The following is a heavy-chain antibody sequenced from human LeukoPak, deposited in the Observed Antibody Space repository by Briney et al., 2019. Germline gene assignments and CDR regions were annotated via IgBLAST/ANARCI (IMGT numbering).Heavy chain of an antibody. Sequence: QTGGSLRLSCAGSGFTFSSYSIHWVRQVPGKGLEWVAVISYDGSDKYYADSVKGRFTISRDNSKNTLYLQMNSLRAEDTAVYYCARGAGSYYFTYFQHWGQGTLVTVSS. V-gene: IGHV3-30-3*01. D-gene: IGHD1-26*01. CDR2: ISYDGSDK. CDR3: ARGAGSYYFTYFQH. CDR1: GFTFSSYS. J-gene: IGHJ1*01.